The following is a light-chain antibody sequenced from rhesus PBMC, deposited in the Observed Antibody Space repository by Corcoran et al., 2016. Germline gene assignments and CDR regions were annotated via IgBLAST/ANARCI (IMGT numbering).Light chain of an antibody. CDR3: RKYSSSPYS. CDR1: QSVSSY. J-gene: IGKJ2*01. Sequence: QVILTQSPATLSLSPGERATLSCRASQSVSSYLAWYQQKPGQAPRLLIYGASSRATGIPDRFRGRGSWTAFTLTISSLEPEDFAVYYCRKYSSSPYSFGQGTKVEIK. V-gene: IGKV3-53*01. CDR2: GAS.